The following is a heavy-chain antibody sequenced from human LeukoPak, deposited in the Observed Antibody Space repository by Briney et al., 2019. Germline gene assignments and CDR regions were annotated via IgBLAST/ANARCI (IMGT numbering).Heavy chain of an antibody. CDR3: ARDKIVGATHFDY. CDR1: GFTFSSYW. D-gene: IGHD1-26*01. CDR2: IKQDGSEK. J-gene: IGHJ4*02. V-gene: IGHV3-7*01. Sequence: PGGSLRLSCAASGFTFSSYWMSWVRQAPGKVLEWVANIKQDGSEKYYVDSVKGRFTISRDNAKNSLYLQMNSLRAEDTAVYYCARDKIVGATHFDYWGQGTLVTVSS.